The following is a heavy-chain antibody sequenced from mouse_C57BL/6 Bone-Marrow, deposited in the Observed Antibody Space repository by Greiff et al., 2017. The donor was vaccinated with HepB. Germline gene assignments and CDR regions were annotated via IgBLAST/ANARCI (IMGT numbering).Heavy chain of an antibody. CDR3: ARDYDYDYYAMDY. V-gene: IGHV1-69*01. D-gene: IGHD2-4*01. J-gene: IGHJ4*01. Sequence: QVQLQQPGAELVMPGASVKLSCKASGYTFTSYWMHWVKQRPGQGLEWIGEIDPSDSYTNYNQKFKGKSTLTVDKSSSTAYMQLSSLTSEDSAVYYCARDYDYDYYAMDYWCQGTSVTVSS. CDR2: IDPSDSYT. CDR1: GYTFTSYW.